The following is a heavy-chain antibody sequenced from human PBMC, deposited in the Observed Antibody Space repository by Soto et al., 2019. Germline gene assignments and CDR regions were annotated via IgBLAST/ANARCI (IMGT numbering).Heavy chain of an antibody. V-gene: IGHV3-23*01. CDR2: ISGSGGST. Sequence: EVQLLESGGGLVQPGGSLRLSCAASGFTFSSYAMSWVRQAPGKGLEWVSAISGSGGSTYYADSVKGRFTISRDNSKNTRYLQMNSLRAEVTAVYYCATGRGVNFYYGMDVWGQGTTVTVSS. J-gene: IGHJ6*02. CDR1: GFTFSSYA. CDR3: ATGRGVNFYYGMDV. D-gene: IGHD3-10*01.